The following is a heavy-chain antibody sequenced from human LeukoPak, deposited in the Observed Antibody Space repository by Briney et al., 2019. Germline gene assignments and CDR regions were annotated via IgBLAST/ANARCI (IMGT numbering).Heavy chain of an antibody. CDR3: SLEWLFNYFDY. D-gene: IGHD3-3*01. CDR1: GFTFSGYA. J-gene: IGHJ4*02. V-gene: IGHV3-23*01. Sequence: GGSLRVSCAASGFTFSGYAMSWVRQAPGKGMEWVSAISGSGGSTYYADSVKGRFTISRDNSKNTLYLQMNSLRAEDTAVYYCSLEWLFNYFDYWGQGTLVTVSS. CDR2: ISGSGGST.